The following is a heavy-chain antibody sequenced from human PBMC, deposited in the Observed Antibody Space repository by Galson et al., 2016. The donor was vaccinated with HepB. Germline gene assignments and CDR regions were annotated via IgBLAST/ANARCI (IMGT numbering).Heavy chain of an antibody. V-gene: IGHV3-21*01. CDR3: GSGGDSYYYGIDV. Sequence: SLRLSCAASGFSLSSYSMNWVRQAPGKGLEWVASISTTTPYAYYADSVKGRFTITRDNSKNSLYLQMNSLSAEDTAVYYCGSGGDSYYYGIDVWGQGTTVTVSS. CDR1: GFSLSSYS. J-gene: IGHJ6*02. CDR2: ISTTTPYA. D-gene: IGHD3-10*01.